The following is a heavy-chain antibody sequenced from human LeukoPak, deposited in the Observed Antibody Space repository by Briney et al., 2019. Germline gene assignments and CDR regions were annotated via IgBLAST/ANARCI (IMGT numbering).Heavy chain of an antibody. V-gene: IGHV4-30-2*01. CDR1: GGSISSGGDS. Sequence: PSQTLSLTCAVSGGSISSGGDSWSWIRQPPGKGLEWIGYIYHSGSTYYNPSLKSRVTISVDRSKNQFSLKLSSVTAADTAVYYCARAPTSISGRSDAFDIWGQGTIVTVSS. CDR2: IYHSGST. J-gene: IGHJ3*02. D-gene: IGHD3-3*02. CDR3: ARAPTSISGRSDAFDI.